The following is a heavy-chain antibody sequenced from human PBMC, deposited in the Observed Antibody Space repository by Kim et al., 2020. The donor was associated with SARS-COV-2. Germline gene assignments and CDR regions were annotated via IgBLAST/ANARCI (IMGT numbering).Heavy chain of an antibody. J-gene: IGHJ6*04. CDR2: VSNDGRNT. CDR1: GFALGAST. V-gene: IGHV3-30*04. CDR3: ASEARYNSGWYGGSYYYALDV. D-gene: IGHD6-13*01. Sequence: GGSLRLSCATSGFALGASTMHWVRQAPGRGLDWVALVSNDGRNTLYRDSVRGRFSVSRDSSMNSLFLQMDSLRVEDSGVYFCASEARYNSGWYGGSYYYALDVWGKGTTVSVSS.